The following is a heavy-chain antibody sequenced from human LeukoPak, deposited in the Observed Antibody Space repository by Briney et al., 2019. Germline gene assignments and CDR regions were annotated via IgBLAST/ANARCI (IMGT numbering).Heavy chain of an antibody. CDR2: ISSSSSYI. CDR1: GFTFSSYS. J-gene: IGHJ6*02. CDR3: ARAAYYDILTGYYNYYYGMDV. Sequence: PGRSLRLSCAASGFTFSSYSMNWVRQAPGKGLEWVSSISSSSSYIYYADSVKGRFTISRDNAKNSLYLQMNSLRAEDTAVYYCARAAYYDILTGYYNYYYGMDVWGQGTTVTVSS. D-gene: IGHD3-9*01. V-gene: IGHV3-21*01.